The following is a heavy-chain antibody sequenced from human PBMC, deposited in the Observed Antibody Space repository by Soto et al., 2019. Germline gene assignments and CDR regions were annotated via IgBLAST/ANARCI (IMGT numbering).Heavy chain of an antibody. V-gene: IGHV1-46*01. CDR2: VNPSGGST. D-gene: IGHD2-15*01. CDR1: GYLFTAYS. CDR3: AREENCSGGTCYSESGHS. J-gene: IGHJ1*01. Sequence: ASVKVSCKASGYLFTAYSMHWVRLAPGQGLEWMGVVNPSGGSTKYAQNLQGRVTMTRDTSTTTIYMELSSLRSDDTAIYYCAREENCSGGTCYSESGHSWGQCTLVTVSS.